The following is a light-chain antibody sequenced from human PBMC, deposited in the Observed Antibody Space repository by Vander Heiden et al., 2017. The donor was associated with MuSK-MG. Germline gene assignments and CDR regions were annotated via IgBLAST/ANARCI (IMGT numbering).Light chain of an antibody. CDR2: GNN. CDR1: GRKTGADFD. V-gene: IGLV1-40*01. J-gene: IGLJ2*01. Sequence: QAFLTQPTSVSGAPGRRVSISCTGSGRKTGADFDVPGNRQLPGSAPKRLIYGNNDRPSGVPDRFSGSKSGTSASLAITGLQADDEADYYCQSYDSSLNGFVVFGGGTKLTVL. CDR3: QSYDSSLNGFVV.